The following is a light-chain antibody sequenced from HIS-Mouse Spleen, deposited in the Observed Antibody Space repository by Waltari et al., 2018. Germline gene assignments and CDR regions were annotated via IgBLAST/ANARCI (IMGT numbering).Light chain of an antibody. CDR3: QKYNSAPLIT. Sequence: DIQMTQSPSSLSASVGDRVTITCRASQGISNYLAWYQQKPGKVPKLLIYAASTLQSGVQSRLSGSGSGTDFTLTISSLQPEDVATYYCQKYNSAPLITFGQGTRLEIK. V-gene: IGKV1-27*01. J-gene: IGKJ5*01. CDR1: QGISNY. CDR2: AAS.